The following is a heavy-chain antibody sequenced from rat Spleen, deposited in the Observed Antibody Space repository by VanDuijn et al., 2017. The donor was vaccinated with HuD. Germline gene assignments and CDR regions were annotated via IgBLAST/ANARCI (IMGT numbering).Heavy chain of an antibody. Sequence: EVQLVESGGGLVQPGRSLKLSCAVSGFTFSHYYMAWVRQAPTKGLEWVAYISTGGGTTYYRDSVKGRFTISRDNAESSLYLQMNSLKSEDTATYYCARHRTYYGYTPPFDYWGQGVMVTVSS. CDR2: ISTGGGTT. CDR3: ARHRTYYGYTPPFDY. CDR1: GFTFSHYY. D-gene: IGHD1-9*01. J-gene: IGHJ2*01. V-gene: IGHV5-25*01.